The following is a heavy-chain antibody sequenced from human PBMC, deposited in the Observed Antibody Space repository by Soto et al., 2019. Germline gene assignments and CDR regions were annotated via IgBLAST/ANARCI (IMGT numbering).Heavy chain of an antibody. J-gene: IGHJ5*02. Sequence: SETLSLTCTVSGGSISSGGYYWSWIRQHPGKGLEWIGYIYYSGSTYYNPSLKSRVTISVDTSKNQFSLKLSSVTAADTAVYYCARGDKYQLLFPTWFDPWGHGTSVT. CDR3: ARGDKYQLLFPTWFDP. V-gene: IGHV4-31*03. CDR2: IYYSGST. CDR1: GGSISSGGYY. D-gene: IGHD2-2*01.